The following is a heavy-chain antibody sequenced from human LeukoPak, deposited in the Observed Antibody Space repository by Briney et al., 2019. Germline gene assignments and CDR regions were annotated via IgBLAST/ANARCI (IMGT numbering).Heavy chain of an antibody. D-gene: IGHD3-10*01. J-gene: IGHJ4*02. Sequence: ASVKVSCKASGYTFTSYGISWVRQAPGQGLEWMGWISAYNGNTNYAQKLQGRVTMTTDTSTSTAYMELRSLRSDDTAVYYCARDSEMVRVVITDTNFDYWGQGTLVTVSS. CDR1: GYTFTSYG. CDR2: ISAYNGNT. CDR3: ARDSEMVRVVITDTNFDY. V-gene: IGHV1-18*01.